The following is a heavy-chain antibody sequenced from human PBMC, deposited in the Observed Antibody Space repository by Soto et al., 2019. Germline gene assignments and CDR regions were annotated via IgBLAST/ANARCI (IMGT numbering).Heavy chain of an antibody. Sequence: VFGGNFVGFYRSLIRQPPGKGLXXIXXIXXXXXTXXXPSLKSRVTISVDKSKNHFYLTLTSVTAADTAVYYCVKNGWYSADVLGRGTMVTVSS. CDR1: GGNFVGFY. J-gene: IGHJ3*01. V-gene: IGHV4-34*08. CDR3: VKNGWYSADV. CDR2: IXXXXXT. D-gene: IGHD6-19*01.